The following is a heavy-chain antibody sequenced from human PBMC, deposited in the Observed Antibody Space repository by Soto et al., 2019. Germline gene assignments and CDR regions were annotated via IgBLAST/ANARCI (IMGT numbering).Heavy chain of an antibody. CDR3: AHSPGGGSHWDY. D-gene: IGHD1-26*01. V-gene: IGHV2-5*02. CDR1: GFSLSTSGVG. J-gene: IGHJ4*02. CDR2: IYWDDDK. Sequence: QITLKESGPTRVKPTQTLTLTCTFSGFSLSTSGVGVGWIRQPPGKALEWLALIYWDDDKRYSPSLKSRLTITKDTSKNQVVLTMTNMDTVDTATYYCAHSPGGGSHWDYWGQGTLVTVSS.